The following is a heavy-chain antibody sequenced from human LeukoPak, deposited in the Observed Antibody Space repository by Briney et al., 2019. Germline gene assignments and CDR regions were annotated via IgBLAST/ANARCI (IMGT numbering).Heavy chain of an antibody. CDR2: ISAYNGNT. V-gene: IGHV1-18*04. D-gene: IGHD1-1*01. J-gene: IGHJ4*02. CDR1: GYTFTGYY. Sequence: ASVKVSCKASGYTFTGYYMHWVRQAPGQGLEWMGWISAYNGNTNYAQKLQGRVTMTTDTSTSTAYMELRSLRSDDTAVYYCARDGPRQERRDPLAEWGQGTLVTVSS. CDR3: ARDGPRQERRDPLAE.